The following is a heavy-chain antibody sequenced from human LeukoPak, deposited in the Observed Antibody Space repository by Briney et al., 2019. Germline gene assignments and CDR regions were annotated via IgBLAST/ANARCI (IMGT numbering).Heavy chain of an antibody. J-gene: IGHJ4*02. CDR2: ISPYNGNT. CDR1: GYTFLHYD. CDR3: ARDQSGDIVGAFSDY. D-gene: IGHD1-26*01. Sequence: GASLKVSCKASGYTFLHYDFNWVRQAPGHGLEWVGWISPYNGNTKYKQSLQGRFTMSTDASTTTAYLEMTGLTSDDTAVYYCARDQSGDIVGAFSDYWGQGTLVTVSS. V-gene: IGHV1-18*01.